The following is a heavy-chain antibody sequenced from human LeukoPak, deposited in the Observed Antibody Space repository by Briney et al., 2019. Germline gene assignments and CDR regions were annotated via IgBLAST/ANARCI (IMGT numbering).Heavy chain of an antibody. Sequence: GGSLRLSCEVSGFTFSSYHMNWVRQAPGKGLKWVSSIGSSGSYIYYADSLTGRFTISRDNAKNSLYLQMNSLRAEDTAMYYCARGYGMITFGPWGQGTLVTVSS. CDR1: GFTFSSYH. V-gene: IGHV3-21*01. D-gene: IGHD3-16*01. CDR3: ARGYGMITFGP. J-gene: IGHJ5*02. CDR2: IGSSGSYI.